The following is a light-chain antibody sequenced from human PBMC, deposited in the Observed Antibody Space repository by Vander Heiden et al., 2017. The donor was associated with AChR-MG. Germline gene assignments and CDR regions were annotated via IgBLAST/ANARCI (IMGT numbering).Light chain of an antibody. CDR2: DVS. CDR3: SSYTSSSTYV. Sequence: QSALTQPASVSGSPGPSITISCTGTSSDVGGYNYVPWYQQHPGKAPKLMIYDVSNRPSGVSNRFSGSKSGNTASLTISGLQAEDEADYNCSSYTSSSTYVFGTGTKVTVL. J-gene: IGLJ1*01. V-gene: IGLV2-14*03. CDR1: SSDVGGYNY.